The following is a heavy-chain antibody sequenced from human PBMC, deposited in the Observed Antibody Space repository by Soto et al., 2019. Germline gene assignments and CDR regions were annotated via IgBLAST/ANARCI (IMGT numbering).Heavy chain of an antibody. Sequence: ETLSPTWPLAAPLLISSSSDWGRIRQAPGKGLEXXGXXYXXXXXYXXPSLKSRVTISVDTSKNQFALKLSSVTAADTAVYYCGMVIAAAGIDYWGQGTLVTASS. CDR3: GMVIAAAGIDY. CDR1: APLLISSSSD. CDR2: XYXXXXX. V-gene: IGHV4-39*01. D-gene: IGHD6-13*01. J-gene: IGHJ4*02.